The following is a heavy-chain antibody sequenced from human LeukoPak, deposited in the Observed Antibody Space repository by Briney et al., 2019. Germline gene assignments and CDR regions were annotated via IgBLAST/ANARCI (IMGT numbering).Heavy chain of an antibody. CDR1: GFIFTSYA. J-gene: IGHJ4*02. D-gene: IGHD4-17*01. V-gene: IGHV3-23*01. CDR2: ISVAGGDT. CDR3: AKLSLGDFDYFDY. Sequence: GGSLRLSCSASGFIFTSYAMSWVRQAPGKGLEWVSTISVAGGDTFYADSVRGRFTVSRDNSKTSLYLHMNSLRAEDTAVYYCAKLSLGDFDYFDYWGQGTLVTVSS.